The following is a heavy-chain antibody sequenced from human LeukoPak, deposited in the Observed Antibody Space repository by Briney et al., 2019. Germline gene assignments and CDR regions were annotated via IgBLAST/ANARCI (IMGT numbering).Heavy chain of an antibody. Sequence: GGSLRLSCAASGFSFSSYWMDWVRQAPGEGLVWVSRINSDGSTTAYADSVKGRFTISRDNAENTLYLQMNSLRADDTAVYFCTRGYCSSTSCLSRFADYWGQGTLVTVSS. V-gene: IGHV3-74*01. CDR3: TRGYCSSTSCLSRFADY. CDR2: INSDGSTT. CDR1: GFSFSSYW. D-gene: IGHD2-2*01. J-gene: IGHJ4*02.